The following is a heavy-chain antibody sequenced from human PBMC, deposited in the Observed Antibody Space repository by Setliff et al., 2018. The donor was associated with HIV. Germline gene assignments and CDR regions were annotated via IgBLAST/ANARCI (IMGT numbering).Heavy chain of an antibody. CDR2: ISGSGGST. CDR3: ARDSSGYYSSYYFDH. D-gene: IGHD3-22*01. CDR1: GFTFSSYA. J-gene: IGHJ4*02. Sequence: GGSLRLSCAPSGFTFSSYAMSWVRQAPGKGLEWVSAISGSGGSTYYADSVKGRFTISRDNSKNTLYLQMNSLRAEDTAVYYCARDSSGYYSSYYFDHWGQGTLATVSS. V-gene: IGHV3-23*01.